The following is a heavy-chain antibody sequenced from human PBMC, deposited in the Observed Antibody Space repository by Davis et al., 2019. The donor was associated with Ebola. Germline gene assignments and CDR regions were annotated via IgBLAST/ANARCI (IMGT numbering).Heavy chain of an antibody. CDR2: LGLSADT. Sequence: GGSLRLSCAASGFVFSSYVISWVRRAPGKGLEWVSTLGLSADTYYADSVKGRFTISRDNSKNTLHLQMNSLRVEDTAIYYCAKDTSNIWFDIWGQGTVVTVSS. J-gene: IGHJ3*02. V-gene: IGHV3-23*01. CDR3: AKDTSNIWFDI. CDR1: GFVFSSYV. D-gene: IGHD1-26*01.